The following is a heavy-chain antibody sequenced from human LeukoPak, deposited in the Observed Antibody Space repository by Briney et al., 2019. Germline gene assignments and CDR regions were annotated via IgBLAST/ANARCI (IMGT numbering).Heavy chain of an antibody. D-gene: IGHD3-10*01. Sequence: PGGSLRLSCAASGFTFSTYGMNWVRQAPGKGLEWVSGITGSGGSTYYADSLKGRVTISRDNSKNTLYLQMNSLRAEDTAVYYCAKGYYGSGTYGWFDPWGQGTLVTVSS. CDR3: AKGYYGSGTYGWFDP. V-gene: IGHV3-23*01. CDR2: ITGSGGST. CDR1: GFTFSTYG. J-gene: IGHJ5*02.